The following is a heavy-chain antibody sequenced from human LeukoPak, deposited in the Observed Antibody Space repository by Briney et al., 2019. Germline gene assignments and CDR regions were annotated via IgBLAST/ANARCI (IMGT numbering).Heavy chain of an antibody. CDR2: ISFDGSNK. Sequence: GGSLRLSCAASGFTFSNYGMHWVRQAPGKGLEWVAVISFDGSNKYYVDSVKGRFTISRDNSKNTLYLQMNSLRVEDTAVYYCAKECHYDSSGHDYWGQGTLVTVSS. D-gene: IGHD3-22*01. J-gene: IGHJ4*02. CDR1: GFTFSNYG. V-gene: IGHV3-30*18. CDR3: AKECHYDSSGHDY.